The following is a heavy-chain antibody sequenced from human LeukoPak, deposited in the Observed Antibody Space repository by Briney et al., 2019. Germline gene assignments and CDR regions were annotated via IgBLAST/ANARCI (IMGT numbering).Heavy chain of an antibody. CDR2: ISGSGGST. J-gene: IGHJ5*02. D-gene: IGHD5/OR15-5a*01. CDR1: GFTFSSYA. CDR3: ASIVSRSNWFDP. V-gene: IGHV3-23*01. Sequence: GGSPRLSCAASGFTFSSYAMSWVRQAPGKGLEWVSAISGSGGSTYYADSVKGRFTISRDNSKNTLYLQMNSLRAEDTAVYYCASIVSRSNWFDPWGQGTLVTVSS.